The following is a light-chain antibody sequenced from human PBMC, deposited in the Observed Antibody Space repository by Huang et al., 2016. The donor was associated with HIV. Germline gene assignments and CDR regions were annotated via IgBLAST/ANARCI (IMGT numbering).Light chain of an antibody. J-gene: IGKJ1*01. CDR2: DAS. Sequence: EIVMTQSPATLSVSQGERVTLSCRASQSVSSNLAWYQQKPGQAPRLLIYDASTRATGIQARFSGGGSGAEFTLTISSLQSGDFAVYFCKQYNGWPPWTFGQGTKVEIK. CDR1: QSVSSN. V-gene: IGKV3-15*01. CDR3: KQYNGWPPWT.